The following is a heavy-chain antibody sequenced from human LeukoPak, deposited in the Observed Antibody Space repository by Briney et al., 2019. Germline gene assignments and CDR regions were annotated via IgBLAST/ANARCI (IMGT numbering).Heavy chain of an antibody. Sequence: PGGSLRLSCAASGFTFSNYAMTWVRQAPGKGLEWVSAISGSGGSTYYADSVKGRFTISRDNSKNTLYLQMNSLRAEDTAVYYCAKAGDFWSGYYYYYYSVDVWGQGTTVTVSS. D-gene: IGHD3-3*01. CDR3: AKAGDFWSGYYYYYYSVDV. CDR2: ISGSGGST. V-gene: IGHV3-23*01. J-gene: IGHJ6*02. CDR1: GFTFSNYA.